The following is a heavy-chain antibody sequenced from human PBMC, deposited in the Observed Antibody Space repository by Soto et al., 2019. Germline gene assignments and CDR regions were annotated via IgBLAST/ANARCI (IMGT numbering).Heavy chain of an antibody. D-gene: IGHD3-22*01. CDR1: GFSVSNNY. CDR3: ADLTTLPHS. CDR2: IYYSGDT. V-gene: IGHV3-53*01. J-gene: IGHJ4*02. Sequence: PGGSLRLSCAASGFSVSNNYMSWVRQAPGKGLEWVSVIYYSGDTYYADSVKGRFTISRDNSKNTLYLQMNSLRAEDTAVYYCADLTTLPHSWGQGTLVTGSS.